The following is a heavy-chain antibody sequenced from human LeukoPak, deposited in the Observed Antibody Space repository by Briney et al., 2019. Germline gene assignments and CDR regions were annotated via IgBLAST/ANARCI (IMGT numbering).Heavy chain of an antibody. CDR3: VRRKAKTPNYFDY. CDR2: IYYSGDT. V-gene: IGHV4-59*08. CDR1: GDSISNYY. J-gene: IGHJ4*02. Sequence: PSETLSLTCTVSGDSISNYYWTWIRQPPGKGLEWIGYIYYSGDTNYNPSLKSRVTISLDTSKNQFSLKLTSVTAADTAMYYCVRRKAKTPNYFDYWGQGSLVTVSS.